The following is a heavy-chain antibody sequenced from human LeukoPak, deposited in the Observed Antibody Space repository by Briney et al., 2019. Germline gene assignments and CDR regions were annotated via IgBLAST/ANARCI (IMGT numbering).Heavy chain of an antibody. CDR2: INPNGGDT. CDR1: GYTFAAYF. V-gene: IGHV1-2*06. CDR3: ARELHCSGGSCYFDY. D-gene: IGHD2-15*01. J-gene: IGHJ4*02. Sequence: GASVKVSCKASGYTFAAYFIHWVRQAPGQGLEWMGRINPNGGDTNYAQRFQGRVTVTRDTSTSTVYMELSSLRSDDTAVYYCARELHCSGGSCYFDYWGQGTLVTVSS.